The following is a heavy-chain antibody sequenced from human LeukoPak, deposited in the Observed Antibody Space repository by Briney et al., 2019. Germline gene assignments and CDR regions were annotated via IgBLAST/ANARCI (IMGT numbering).Heavy chain of an antibody. Sequence: ASMKVSCKASGYTFTGYHMHWVRQAPGQGLEWMGWINPNSGGTNYAQKFQGRVTMTRDTSISTAYMELSRLRSDDTAVYYCARGPKPQSYYYYYGMDVWGQGTTVTVSS. V-gene: IGHV1-2*02. CDR1: GYTFTGYH. J-gene: IGHJ6*02. CDR2: INPNSGGT. CDR3: ARGPKPQSYYYYYGMDV.